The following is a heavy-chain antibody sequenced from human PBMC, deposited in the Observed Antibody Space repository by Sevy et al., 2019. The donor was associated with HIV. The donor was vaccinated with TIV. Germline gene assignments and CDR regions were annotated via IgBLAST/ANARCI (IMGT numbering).Heavy chain of an antibody. CDR2: IYSSGRT. Sequence: HGGSLRLSCAASGFSVSSNYMSWVRQAPGKGLEWVSLIYSSGRTYYGDSVKGRFTISRDDSKNTLYLQMNSVRAEDTALYYCTRVHSGGYPFDYWGQGSLVTVSS. CDR3: TRVHSGGYPFDY. V-gene: IGHV3-53*01. D-gene: IGHD3-22*01. CDR1: GFSVSSNY. J-gene: IGHJ4*02.